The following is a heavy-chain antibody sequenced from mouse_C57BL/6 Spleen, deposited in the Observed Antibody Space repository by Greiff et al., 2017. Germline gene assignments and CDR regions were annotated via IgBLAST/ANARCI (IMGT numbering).Heavy chain of an antibody. J-gene: IGHJ1*03. CDR2: ISGGGGNT. Sequence: EVMLVESGGGLVKPGGSLKLSCAASGFTFSSYTMSWVRQTPEKRLEWVATISGGGGNTYYPDSVKGRFTISRDNAKNTLYLQMSSLRSEDTALYYCARRDYGSSGYFDVWGTGTTVTVSS. CDR1: GFTFSSYT. CDR3: ARRDYGSSGYFDV. V-gene: IGHV5-9*01. D-gene: IGHD1-1*01.